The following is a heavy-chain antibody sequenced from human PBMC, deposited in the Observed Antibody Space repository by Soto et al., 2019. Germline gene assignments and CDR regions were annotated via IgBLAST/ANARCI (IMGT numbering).Heavy chain of an antibody. V-gene: IGHV1-3*01. J-gene: IGHJ4*02. D-gene: IGHD2-15*01. CDR3: AREDCSGGSCYSGFDY. CDR2: INAGNGNT. CDR1: GYTFTSYA. Sequence: ASVKVSCKASGYTFTSYAMHWVRQAPGQRLEWMGWINAGNGNTKYSQKFQGRVTITRDTSASTAYMGLSSLRSEDTAVYYCAREDCSGGSCYSGFDYWGQGTLVTVSS.